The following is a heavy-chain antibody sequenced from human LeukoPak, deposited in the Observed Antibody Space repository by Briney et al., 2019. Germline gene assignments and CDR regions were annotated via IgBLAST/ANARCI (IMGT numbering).Heavy chain of an antibody. D-gene: IGHD1-14*01. CDR1: GFTFSSYS. CDR2: TSSSSSYI. CDR3: ARGTSLCYFDY. V-gene: IGHV3-21*01. Sequence: GGSLRLSCAASGFTFSSYSMNWVRQAPGKGLEWVSSTSSSSSYIYYADSVKGRFTISRDNAKNSLYLQMNSLRAEDTAVYYCARGTSLCYFDYWGQGTLVTVSS. J-gene: IGHJ4*02.